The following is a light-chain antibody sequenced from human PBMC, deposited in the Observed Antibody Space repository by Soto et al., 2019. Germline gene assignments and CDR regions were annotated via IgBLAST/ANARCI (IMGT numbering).Light chain of an antibody. Sequence: EIRLTQSPATLSVSPGERATLSCRVSLSIGINLAWYQQKPGQAPRLLIYFASTRATGIPARFSGSGSGTDFTLTISRLEPEDFAVYYCQQFSSYPLTFGGGTKVDIK. CDR3: QQFSSYPLT. V-gene: IGKV3-15*01. CDR2: FAS. J-gene: IGKJ4*02. CDR1: LSIGIN.